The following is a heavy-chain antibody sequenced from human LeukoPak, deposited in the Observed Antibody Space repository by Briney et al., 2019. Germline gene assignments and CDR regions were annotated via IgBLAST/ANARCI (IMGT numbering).Heavy chain of an antibody. CDR1: GYTFTSYY. CDR3: AKDISRYIYGPDY. V-gene: IGHV1-46*01. J-gene: IGHJ4*02. CDR2: INPSGGST. D-gene: IGHD5-18*01. Sequence: ASVKVSCKATGYTFTSYYMHWVRQAPGQGLEWMGIINPSGGSTSYAQKFQGRVTMTRDTSTSTDYMELSSLRSEDTAVYYCAKDISRYIYGPDYWGQGTLVTVSS.